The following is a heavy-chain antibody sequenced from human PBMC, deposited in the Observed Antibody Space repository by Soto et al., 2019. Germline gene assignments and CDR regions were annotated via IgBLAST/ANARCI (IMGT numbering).Heavy chain of an antibody. V-gene: IGHV4-59*01. CDR2: IYYSGST. CDR1: GGSISSYY. J-gene: IGHJ4*02. D-gene: IGHD1-26*01. CDR3: ARYDGRWLRTLAS. Sequence: PSETLSLTCTVSGGSISSYYWSWIRQPPGKGLEWIGYIYYSGSTNYNPSLKSRVTISVDTSKNQSSLKLSSVTAADTAVYYCARYDGRWLRTLASRGQGTRDTGSS.